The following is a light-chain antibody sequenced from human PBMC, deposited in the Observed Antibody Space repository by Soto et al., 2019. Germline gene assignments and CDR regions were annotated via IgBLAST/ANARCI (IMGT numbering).Light chain of an antibody. V-gene: IGKV3-15*01. CDR1: QSVSTN. Sequence: EILMTQSPATLSVSPGERATLSCRASQSVSTNLAWYQQKPGQAPRLLIYGASTRATGIPARFSGSGSGTEFTLTISSLQPDDFTTFYCQQYKDYTWTFGQGTKVEV. J-gene: IGKJ1*01. CDR3: QQYKDYTWT. CDR2: GAS.